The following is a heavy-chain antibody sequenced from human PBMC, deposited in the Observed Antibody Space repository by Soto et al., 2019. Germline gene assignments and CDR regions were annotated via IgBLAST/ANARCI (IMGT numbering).Heavy chain of an antibody. V-gene: IGHV4-34*01. CDR3: ARDEGGSIWADFDY. CDR1: GGSFSGYY. Sequence: QVQLQQWGAGLLKPSETLSLTCAVYGGSFSGYYWSWVRQPPGKGLEWIGDINHAGGTDSNPSLKSRVAISVDTSKNQFSLDLISVTDADTAVYYCARDEGGSIWADFDYWGQGTLVTVSS. J-gene: IGHJ4*02. D-gene: IGHD6-13*01. CDR2: INHAGGT.